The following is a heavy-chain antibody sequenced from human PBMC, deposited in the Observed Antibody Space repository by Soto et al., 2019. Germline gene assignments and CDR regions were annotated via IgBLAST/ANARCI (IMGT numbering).Heavy chain of an antibody. CDR2: INPNSGGT. CDR3: ARRGGTTVTTGYYYYYGMDV. J-gene: IGHJ6*02. CDR1: GYTFTGYY. Sequence: QVQLVQSGAEVKKPGASVKVSCKASGYTFTGYYMHWVRLAPGQGLEWMGWINPNSGGTNYAQKFQGRVTMTRDTSISTAYMELSRLRSDDTAVYYCARRGGTTVTTGYYYYYGMDVWGQGTTVTVSS. V-gene: IGHV1-2*02. D-gene: IGHD4-17*01.